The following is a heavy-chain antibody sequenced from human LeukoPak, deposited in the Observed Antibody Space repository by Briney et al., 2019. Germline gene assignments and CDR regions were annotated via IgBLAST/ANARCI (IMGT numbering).Heavy chain of an antibody. D-gene: IGHD2-15*01. CDR2: IRSKAYGGTT. CDR3: TRYIVVVVAATFDY. Sequence: GGSLRLSCTASGFTFGDYAMSWFRQAPGKGLEWVGFIRSKAYGGTTEYAASVKGRFTISRDDSKSIAYLQMNSLKTEDTAVYYCTRYIVVVVAATFDYWSQGTLVTVSS. V-gene: IGHV3-49*03. J-gene: IGHJ4*02. CDR1: GFTFGDYA.